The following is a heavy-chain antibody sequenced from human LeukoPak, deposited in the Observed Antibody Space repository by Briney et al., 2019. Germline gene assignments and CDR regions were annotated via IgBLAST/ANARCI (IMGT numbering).Heavy chain of an antibody. Sequence: SETLSLTCAVYGGSFSGYYWSWIRQPPGKGLEWIGEINYRGNTNYNPSLKSRVTISLDTSKNQFSLKLSSVTAADTAVYYCARETRDYYVSGNYYFDYWGQGTLVTVSS. CDR2: INYRGNT. J-gene: IGHJ4*02. V-gene: IGHV4-34*01. CDR1: GGSFSGYY. D-gene: IGHD3-10*01. CDR3: ARETRDYYVSGNYYFDY.